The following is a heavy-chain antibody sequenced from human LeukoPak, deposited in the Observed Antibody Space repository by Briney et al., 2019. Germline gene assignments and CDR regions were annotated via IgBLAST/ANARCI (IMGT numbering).Heavy chain of an antibody. CDR2: IIPIFGTA. CDR1: GGTLSSYA. J-gene: IGHJ6*02. Sequence: GSSVKVSCKASGGTLSSYAISWVRQAPGQGLEWMGGIIPIFGTANYAQKFQGRVTITADESTSTAYMELSSLRSEDTAVYYCAIGEVYAIGHYYYYGMDVWGQGTTVTVSS. CDR3: AIGEVYAIGHYYYYGMDV. V-gene: IGHV1-69*01. D-gene: IGHD2-8*01.